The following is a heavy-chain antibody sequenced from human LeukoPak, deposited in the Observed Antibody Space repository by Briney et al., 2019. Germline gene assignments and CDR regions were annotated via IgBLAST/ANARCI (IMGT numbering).Heavy chain of an antibody. CDR1: GYSISSGHW. V-gene: IGHV4-28*01. CDR2: ISNSGST. Sequence: SDTLSLTCTVSGYSISSGHWWGWIRQPPGKRLEWIAYISNSGSTNYNPSLKSRVTISEDTSRNQFFLKLTSLTAADTAVFYCARRSSSSGYYYYMDVWGKGTTVTVSS. J-gene: IGHJ6*03. D-gene: IGHD6-6*01. CDR3: ARRSSSSGYYYYMDV.